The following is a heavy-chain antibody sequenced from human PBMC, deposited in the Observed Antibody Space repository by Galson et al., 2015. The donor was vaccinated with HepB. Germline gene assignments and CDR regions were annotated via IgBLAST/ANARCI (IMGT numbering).Heavy chain of an antibody. CDR1: GFSLFSDKVT. Sequence: PALVKPTQTLTLTCTFSGFSLFSDKVTVGWIRQPPGKALEFLALIHWANATRYSPSLESRLTITKVPSSNQVVLTMTSMSPVDTATYFCAHSTIRPDYDFWVWHPFDIWGQGTTVTVSS. J-gene: IGHJ3*02. D-gene: IGHD3-3*01. CDR3: AHSTIRPDYDFWVWHPFDI. CDR2: IHWANAT. V-gene: IGHV2-5*02.